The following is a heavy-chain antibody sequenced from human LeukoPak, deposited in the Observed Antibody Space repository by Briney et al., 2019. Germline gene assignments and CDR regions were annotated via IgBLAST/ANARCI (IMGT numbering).Heavy chain of an antibody. CDR3: ASDYYDSSGSPFDY. J-gene: IGHJ4*02. V-gene: IGHV1-69*05. CDR2: IIPIFGTA. Sequence: SVKDSCKASGGTFSSYAISWVRQAPGQGLEWMGRIIPIFGTANYAQKFQGRVTITTDESTSTSYMELSSLRSEDTAVYYCASDYYDSSGSPFDYWGQGTLVTVSS. CDR1: GGTFSSYA. D-gene: IGHD3-22*01.